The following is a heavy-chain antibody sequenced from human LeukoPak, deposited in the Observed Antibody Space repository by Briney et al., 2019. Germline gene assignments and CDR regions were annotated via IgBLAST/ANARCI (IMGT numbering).Heavy chain of an antibody. D-gene: IGHD2-21*01. CDR2: IYSDNT. J-gene: IGHJ3*02. V-gene: IGHV3-53*01. CDR3: ARVMVVIGSSGDAFDI. Sequence: GGSLRLSCTVSGFTVSSNSMSWVRQAPGKGLEWVSFIYSDNTHYSDSVKGRFTISRDNAKNSLYLQMNSLRAEDTAVYYCARVMVVIGSSGDAFDIWGQGTMVTVSS. CDR1: GFTVSSNS.